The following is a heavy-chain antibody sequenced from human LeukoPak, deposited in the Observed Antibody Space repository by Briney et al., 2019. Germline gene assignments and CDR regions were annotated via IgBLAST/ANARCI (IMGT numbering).Heavy chain of an antibody. Sequence: GASVKVSCKASGYSFNTYAISWVRQAPGQGLEWVGWINTQTGNTDYAQKVLDRATMTADTSTSTAYMELRSLTSDDTAVYYCARGGGGNGFFAFWGQGTLVAVSS. CDR3: ARGGGGNGFFAF. CDR1: GYSFNTYA. D-gene: IGHD4-23*01. V-gene: IGHV1-18*01. J-gene: IGHJ4*02. CDR2: INTQTGNT.